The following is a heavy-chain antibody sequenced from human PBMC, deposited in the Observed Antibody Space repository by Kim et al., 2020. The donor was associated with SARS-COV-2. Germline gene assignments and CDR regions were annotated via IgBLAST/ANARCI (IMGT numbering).Heavy chain of an antibody. V-gene: IGHV7-4-1*02. Sequence: PTSGQRVPERFGFSLDTSVSTAYLQIRSLKAEDTAVYYCARAGGSYYFDYWGQGTLVTVSS. CDR2: P. CDR3: ARAGGSYYFDY. D-gene: IGHD3-16*01. J-gene: IGHJ4*02.